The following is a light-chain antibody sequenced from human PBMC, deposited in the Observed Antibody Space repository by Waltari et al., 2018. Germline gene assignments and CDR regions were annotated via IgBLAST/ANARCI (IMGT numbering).Light chain of an antibody. CDR2: GAA. CDR1: QTITGRW. CDR3: QQYDGSVVT. V-gene: IGKV3-20*01. J-gene: IGKJ4*01. Sequence: EIVLTQSQGTLSVSPGERVTVSCTASQTITGRWLTLYHQKPGQAPRLLIYGAANRAPGIPDRFSGSGSGTDFTLTISRLEPEDSAVYYCQQYDGSVVTFGGGTKVEIK.